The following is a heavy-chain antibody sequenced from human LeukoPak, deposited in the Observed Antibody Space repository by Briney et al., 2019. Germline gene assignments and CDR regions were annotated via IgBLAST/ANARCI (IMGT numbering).Heavy chain of an antibody. Sequence: SKTPSLTCTVSGGSISSSSYYWGWIRQPPGKGLEWIGSIYYSGSTYYNPSFKSRVTISVDTSKNQFSLKLSSVTAADTAVYYCARQHYDFWSGYVDYWGQGTLVTVSS. V-gene: IGHV4-39*01. CDR2: IYYSGST. J-gene: IGHJ4*02. D-gene: IGHD3-3*01. CDR3: ARQHYDFWSGYVDY. CDR1: GGSISSSSYY.